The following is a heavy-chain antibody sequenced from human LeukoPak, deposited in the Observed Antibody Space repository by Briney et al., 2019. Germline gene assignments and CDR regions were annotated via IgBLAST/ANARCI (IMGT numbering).Heavy chain of an antibody. Sequence: GGSLRLSCAASGFIFSSYAMRWLRPPAGKGLEWVSRISGRGGSTHYAGCVKGRFTISRDDSKNALYLQMNSLRAEDTAVYYCANFPAKAQLGELELTSVSSYYYYYMDVWGKGTTVTVSS. CDR2: ISGRGGST. CDR3: ANFPAKAQLGELELTSVSSYYYYYMDV. J-gene: IGHJ6*03. V-gene: IGHV3-23*01. CDR1: GFIFSSYA. D-gene: IGHD1-7*01.